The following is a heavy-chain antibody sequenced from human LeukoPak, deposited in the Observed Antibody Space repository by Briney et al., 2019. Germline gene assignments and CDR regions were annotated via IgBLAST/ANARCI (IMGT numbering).Heavy chain of an antibody. Sequence: PGGSLRLSCAASGFTFSSYSMNWVRQAPGKGLEWVSYISSSSSTIYYADSVKGRFTISRDNAKNSLYLQMNSLRAEDTAVYYCARDRRWGYYYMGVWGKGTTVTVSS. CDR3: ARDRRWGYYYMGV. CDR2: ISSSSSTI. V-gene: IGHV3-48*01. CDR1: GFTFSSYS. J-gene: IGHJ6*03. D-gene: IGHD2-21*01.